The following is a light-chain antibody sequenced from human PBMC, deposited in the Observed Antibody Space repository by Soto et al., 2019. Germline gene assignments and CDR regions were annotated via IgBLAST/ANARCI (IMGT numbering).Light chain of an antibody. CDR2: GAS. Sequence: EIVLTQSPGTLSLSPGERATLSCRAGQSVSSSYLAWYQQKPGQAPRLLIYGASSRASGIPDRFSGSGSGTYFTLTISRLEPEDFAVYYCQHYGSSYTFGQGTQLEIK. V-gene: IGKV3-20*01. J-gene: IGKJ2*01. CDR3: QHYGSSYT. CDR1: QSVSSSY.